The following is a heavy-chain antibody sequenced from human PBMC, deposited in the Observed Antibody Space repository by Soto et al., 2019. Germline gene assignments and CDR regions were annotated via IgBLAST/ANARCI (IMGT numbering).Heavy chain of an antibody. CDR2: LYRSGST. Sequence: SETLSLTCXVSGYSISSAYYWGWIRQPPGMGLEWIGSLYRSGSTNYNPSLKSRVIISVDTSKNQLSLKVKSVTAADTAVYYCARGSWGFSNWGQGTLVTVSS. CDR3: ARGSWGFSN. D-gene: IGHD3-16*01. CDR1: GYSISSAYY. J-gene: IGHJ4*02. V-gene: IGHV4-38-2*01.